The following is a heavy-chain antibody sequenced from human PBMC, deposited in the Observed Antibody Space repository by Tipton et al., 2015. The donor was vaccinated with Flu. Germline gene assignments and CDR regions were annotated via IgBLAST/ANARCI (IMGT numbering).Heavy chain of an antibody. CDR3: ARRDYSNYVSDPKSWFDP. J-gene: IGHJ5*02. Sequence: TLSLTCTVSGGSVTSTDHHWTWIRQAPGKGLEYIGQISSSGSSNNNPSLKSRAIISLDTSNNQFSLKLTSVTAADTAVYYCARRDYSNYVSDPKSWFDPWGQGTLVAVSS. V-gene: IGHV4-61*08. D-gene: IGHD4-11*01. CDR2: ISSSGSS. CDR1: GGSVTSTDHH.